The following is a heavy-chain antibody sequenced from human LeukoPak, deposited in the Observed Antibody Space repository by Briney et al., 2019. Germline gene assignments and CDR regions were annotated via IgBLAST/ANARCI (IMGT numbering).Heavy chain of an antibody. J-gene: IGHJ4*02. V-gene: IGHV3-23*01. CDR3: AKFALSDSSGYYYVWYFDY. D-gene: IGHD3-22*01. CDR2: ISGSGGTP. CDR1: GFTFGSYA. Sequence: GGSLRLSCAASGFTFGSYAMTWVRQAPGKGLEWVSAISGSGGTPYYADSVKGRFTISRDNSKNTLYVQMNSLRAEDTAVYYCAKFALSDSSGYYYVWYFDYWGQGSLVTVSS.